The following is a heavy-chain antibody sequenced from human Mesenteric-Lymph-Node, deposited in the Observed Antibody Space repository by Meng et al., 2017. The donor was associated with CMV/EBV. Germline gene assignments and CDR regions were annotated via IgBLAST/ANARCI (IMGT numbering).Heavy chain of an antibody. D-gene: IGHD2-21*01. CDR3: ARGGAEAPYYFDS. CDR1: GDSVTNKKW. Sequence: HVQLQESGPGQVRPSGTLALPCSVSGDSVTNKKWWTVVRQPPGKGLEWMGEIYDIGNTNYKSSLKSRVTISLDKTKNQFSLTLTSVTAADTAVYYFARGGAEAPYYFDSWGLGTLVTVSS. CDR2: IYDIGNT. J-gene: IGHJ4*02. V-gene: IGHV4-4*02.